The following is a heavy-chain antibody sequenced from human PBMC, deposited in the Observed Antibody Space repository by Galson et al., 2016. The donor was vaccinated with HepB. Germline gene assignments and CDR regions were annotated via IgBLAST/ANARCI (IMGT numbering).Heavy chain of an antibody. CDR2: ISYDGSNK. CDR3: ARRIFESLSGMDV. V-gene: IGHV3-30*04. CDR1: GFTFSTST. Sequence: SLRLSCAAFGFTFSTSTVRWVHWVRQAPGKGLEWVAVISYDGSNKFYADSVKGRFTISRDNSKNTLYLQMNSLRAEDTAVYYCARRIFESLSGMDVWGQGTTVTVSS. J-gene: IGHJ6*02. D-gene: IGHD2-15*01.